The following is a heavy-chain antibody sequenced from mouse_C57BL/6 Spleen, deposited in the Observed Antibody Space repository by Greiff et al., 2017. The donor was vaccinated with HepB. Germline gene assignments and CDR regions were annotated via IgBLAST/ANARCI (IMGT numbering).Heavy chain of an antibody. D-gene: IGHD1-1*01. CDR3: ARPYYGSSYVFFDY. CDR2: ISSGSSTI. J-gene: IGHJ2*01. Sequence: EVKLVESGGGLVKPGGSLKLSCAASGFTFSDYGMHWVRQAPEKGLEWVAYISSGSSTIYYADTVKGRFTISRDNAKNTLFLQMTSLRSEDTAMYYCARPYYGSSYVFFDYWGQGTTLTVSS. CDR1: GFTFSDYG. V-gene: IGHV5-17*01.